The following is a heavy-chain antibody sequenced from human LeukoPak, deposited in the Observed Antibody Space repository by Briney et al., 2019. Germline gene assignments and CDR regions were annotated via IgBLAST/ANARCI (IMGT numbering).Heavy chain of an antibody. D-gene: IGHD5-18*01. Sequence: ASVKVSCKASGYTFTSYDINWVRQATGQGLEWMGWMNPNSGNTGYAQKFQGRVTMTRNTFISTAYMELSSLRSEDTAVYYCARGRIGGYSYGYDLDYWGQGTLVTVSS. J-gene: IGHJ4*02. V-gene: IGHV1-8*01. CDR2: MNPNSGNT. CDR3: ARGRIGGYSYGYDLDY. CDR1: GYTFTSYD.